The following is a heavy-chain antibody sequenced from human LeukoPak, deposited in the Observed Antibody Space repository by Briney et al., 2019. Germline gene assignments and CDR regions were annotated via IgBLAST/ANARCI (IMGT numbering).Heavy chain of an antibody. J-gene: IGHJ1*01. CDR1: GFTFSDYY. CDR3: AKGEAAAGSIYFQH. D-gene: IGHD6-13*01. CDR2: ISGSSTTI. Sequence: GGSLRLSCAASGFTFSDYYMSWIRQAPGKGLEWISYISGSSTTIYYADSVKGRFTISRDNAKNSLYLQMNSLRAEDTAVYYCAKGEAAAGSIYFQHWGQGTLVTVSS. V-gene: IGHV3-11*01.